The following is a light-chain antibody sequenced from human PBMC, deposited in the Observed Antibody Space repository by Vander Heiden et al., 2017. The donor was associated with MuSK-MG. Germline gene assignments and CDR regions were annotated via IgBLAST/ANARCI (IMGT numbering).Light chain of an antibody. J-gene: IGLJ2*01. CDR2: CNN. Sequence: QSVLTQPPSASGPPGQRVTISCSGSSSNIGSNTVNWYHQLTGTATPLLIFCNNQRPSGVPDRFSCSTSCTSASPVTSALHSEEEADDYCSASEDSLNGLVVFGGGTKLTVL. CDR3: SASEDSLNGLVV. CDR1: SSNIGSNT. V-gene: IGLV1-44*01.